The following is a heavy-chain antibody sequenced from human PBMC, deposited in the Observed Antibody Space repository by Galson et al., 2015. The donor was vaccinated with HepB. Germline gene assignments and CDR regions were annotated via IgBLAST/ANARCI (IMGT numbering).Heavy chain of an antibody. D-gene: IGHD6-13*01. V-gene: IGHV3-48*02. J-gene: IGHJ6*02. Sequence: SLRLSCAASGLTFSSYSMNWVRQAPGKGLEWVSYISSSSSTIYYADSVKGRFTISRDNAKNSLYLQMNSLRDEDTAVYYCARDQTPAAGIGTRVPYGMDVWGQGTTVTVSS. CDR1: GLTFSSYS. CDR3: ARDQTPAAGIGTRVPYGMDV. CDR2: ISSSSSTI.